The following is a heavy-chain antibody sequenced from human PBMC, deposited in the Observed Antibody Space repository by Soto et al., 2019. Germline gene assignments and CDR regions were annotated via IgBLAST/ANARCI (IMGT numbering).Heavy chain of an antibody. CDR2: IYYSGST. V-gene: IGHV4-39*01. D-gene: IGHD1-26*01. Sequence: PSETLSLTCTVSGGSISSSSYYWGWIRQPPGKGLEWIGSIYYSGSTYYNPSLKSRVTISVDTSKNQFSLKLSSVTAADTAVYYCARGASPLIDYWGQGTLVTVS. CDR1: GGSISSSSYY. J-gene: IGHJ4*02. CDR3: ARGASPLIDY.